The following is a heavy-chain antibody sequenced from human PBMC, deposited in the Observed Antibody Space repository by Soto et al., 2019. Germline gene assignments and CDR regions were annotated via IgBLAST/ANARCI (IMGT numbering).Heavy chain of an antibody. J-gene: IGHJ3*01. CDR2: ISSNSAYI. Sequence: EVQLVESGGGLVTPGGSLRVSCAASGFTFRSYSMNWVRQAPGKGLEWISTISSNSAYIYYADSVEGRFTTSRDNARNSVYLQLNSLRAEETAIYYCSRDQSLGQPVAFDVWGQGTMVTVSS. CDR1: GFTFRSYS. CDR3: SRDQSLGQPVAFDV. V-gene: IGHV3-21*01.